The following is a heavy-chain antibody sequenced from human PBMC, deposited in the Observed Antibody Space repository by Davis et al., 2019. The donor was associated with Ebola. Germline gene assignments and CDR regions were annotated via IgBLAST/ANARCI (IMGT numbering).Heavy chain of an antibody. Sequence: GASLKISCAASGFTFSSYSMNWVRQAPGKGLEWVSYISSSGSTIYYADSVKGRFTISRDNAQNSRYLQMNSLRAEDTAVYYCARDGDIVGVTAVTEYYYGMDVWGQGTTVTVSS. V-gene: IGHV3-48*04. J-gene: IGHJ6*02. CDR2: ISSSGSTI. CDR1: GFTFSSYS. D-gene: IGHD2-2*01. CDR3: ARDGDIVGVTAVTEYYYGMDV.